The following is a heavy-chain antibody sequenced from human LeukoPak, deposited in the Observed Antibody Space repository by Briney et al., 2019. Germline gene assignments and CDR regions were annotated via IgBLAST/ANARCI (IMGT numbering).Heavy chain of an antibody. CDR3: ARSEGYDSSGYYHFDY. CDR1: GGSISSYY. D-gene: IGHD3-22*01. CDR2: IYTSGST. V-gene: IGHV4-4*09. Sequence: SETLSLTCTVSGGSISSYYWSWIRQPPGKGLEWIGYIYTSGSTNYNPSLKSQVTISVDTSKNQFSLKLSSVTAADTAVYYCARSEGYDSSGYYHFDYWGQGTLVTVSS. J-gene: IGHJ4*02.